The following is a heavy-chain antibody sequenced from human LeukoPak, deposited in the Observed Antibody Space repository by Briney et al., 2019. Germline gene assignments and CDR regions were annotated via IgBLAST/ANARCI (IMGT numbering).Heavy chain of an antibody. V-gene: IGHV5-51*01. J-gene: IGHJ3*02. CDR2: MYPVDSDT. CDR1: GYKFTSYW. Sequence: GGSLEISFQGSGYKFTSYWIGWVRQMPGRGLGWMGIMYPVDSDTRYSPSFQGQVTISGDKSINTAYLQWSSLKASDTAMYYCARRSSSTWYGFDIWGQGTMVTVSS. D-gene: IGHD6-13*01. CDR3: ARRSSSTWYGFDI.